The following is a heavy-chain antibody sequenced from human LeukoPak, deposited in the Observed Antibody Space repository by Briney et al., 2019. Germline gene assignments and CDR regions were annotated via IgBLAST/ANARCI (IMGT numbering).Heavy chain of an antibody. V-gene: IGHV3-20*04. D-gene: IGHD3-10*02. CDR1: GFTFDDYG. CDR2: INWNGGST. CDR3: AELGITMIGGV. J-gene: IGHJ6*04. Sequence: RPGGSLRLSCAASGFTFDDYGMSWVRQAPGKGLEWVSGINWNGGSTGYADSVKGRFTISRDNAMNSLYLQMNSLRAEDTAVYYCAELGITMIGGVWGKGTTVTISS.